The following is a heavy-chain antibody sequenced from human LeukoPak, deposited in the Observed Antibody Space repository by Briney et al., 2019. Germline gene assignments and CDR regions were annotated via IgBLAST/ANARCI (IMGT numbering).Heavy chain of an antibody. D-gene: IGHD6-19*01. J-gene: IGHJ4*02. CDR3: AKEAVAAQCLDY. V-gene: IGHV3-30*18. Sequence: PGGSLRLSCAASGFTFSSYGMHWVRQAPGKGLEWVAVISYDGSNKYYADSVKGRFTISRDNSKNTLYLQMNSLRAEDTAVYYCAKEAVAAQCLDYWGQGTLVTVSS. CDR2: ISYDGSNK. CDR1: GFTFSSYG.